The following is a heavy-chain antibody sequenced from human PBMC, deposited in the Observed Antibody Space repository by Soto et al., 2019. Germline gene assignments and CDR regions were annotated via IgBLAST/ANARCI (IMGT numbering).Heavy chain of an antibody. V-gene: IGHV3-11*01. CDR3: ARVPYIAAAGTTDY. CDR2: ISSSGGTV. D-gene: IGHD6-13*01. J-gene: IGHJ4*02. CDR1: GFTFSDYY. Sequence: PGGSLRLSCAASGFTFSDYYMTWIRQAPGKGLEWVSYISSSGGTVYYADSVKGLFTFSRDNAKNSLYLQMNSLRAEDTAVYYCARVPYIAAAGTTDYWGQGTLVTVSS.